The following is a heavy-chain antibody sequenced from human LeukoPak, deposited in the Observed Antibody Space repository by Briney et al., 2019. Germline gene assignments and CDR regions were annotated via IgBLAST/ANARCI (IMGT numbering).Heavy chain of an antibody. D-gene: IGHD3-10*01. CDR3: AREGPGEYFDY. CDR1: GFTFSSYW. J-gene: IGHJ4*02. CDR2: INQDGSEK. V-gene: IGHV3-7*01. Sequence: GGSLRLSCAASGFTFSSYWMNWVRQAPGKGLEWVANINQDGSEKYYVDSVKGRFTISRDNGKNSLYLQLNSLRAEDTAVYYCAREGPGEYFDYWGQGRLVTVSS.